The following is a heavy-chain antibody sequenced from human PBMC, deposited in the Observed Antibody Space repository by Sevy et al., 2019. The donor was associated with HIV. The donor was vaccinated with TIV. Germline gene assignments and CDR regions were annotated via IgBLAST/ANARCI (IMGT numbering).Heavy chain of an antibody. CDR3: AKSGIVWVAAAGTGYFQH. CDR2: ISWNSGSI. D-gene: IGHD6-13*01. J-gene: IGHJ1*01. CDR1: GFTFDDYA. V-gene: IGHV3-9*01. Sequence: LKISCAASGFTFDDYAMHWVRQAPGKGLEWVSGISWNSGSIGYADSVKGRFTISRDNAKNSLYLQMNSLRAEDTALYYCAKSGIVWVAAAGTGYFQHWGQGTLVTVSS.